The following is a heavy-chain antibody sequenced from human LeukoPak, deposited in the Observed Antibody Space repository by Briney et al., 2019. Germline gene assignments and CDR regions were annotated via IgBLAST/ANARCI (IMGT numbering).Heavy chain of an antibody. CDR3: ARPANLYYFDY. J-gene: IGHJ4*02. CDR1: GGSTSSYY. D-gene: IGHD2/OR15-2a*01. V-gene: IGHV4-59*08. CDR2: IYYSGST. Sequence: SETLSLTCTVSGGSTSSYYWSWIRQPPGKGLEWIGYIYYSGSTNYNPSLKSRVTISVDTSKNQFSLKLSSVTAADTAVYYCARPANLYYFDYWGQGTLVTVSS.